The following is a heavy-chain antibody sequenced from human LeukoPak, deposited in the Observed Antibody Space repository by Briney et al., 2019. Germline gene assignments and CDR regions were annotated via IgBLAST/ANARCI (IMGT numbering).Heavy chain of an antibody. CDR1: GGSFSGYY. D-gene: IGHD3-16*01. CDR2: INHSGST. Sequence: SETLSLTCAVYGGSFSGYYWSWIRQPPGKGLEWIGEINHSGSTNYNPSLKSRVTISLDTSKNQFSLKLNSLTAADTAVYYCARAPWGRRPYNWFDPWGQGTLVTVSS. V-gene: IGHV4-34*01. CDR3: ARAPWGRRPYNWFDP. J-gene: IGHJ5*02.